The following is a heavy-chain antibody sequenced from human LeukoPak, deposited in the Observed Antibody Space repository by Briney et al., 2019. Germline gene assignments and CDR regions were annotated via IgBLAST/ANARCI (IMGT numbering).Heavy chain of an antibody. V-gene: IGHV1-69*01. CDR1: GGTFSSYA. CDR3: ARGPQLVRWNWFDP. D-gene: IGHD6-13*01. J-gene: IGHJ5*02. Sequence: GSSVKVSCKASGGTFSSYAISWVRQAPGQGLEWMGGIIPIFGTANYAQKFQGRVMITADESTSTAYMELSSLRSEDTAVYYCARGPQLVRWNWFDPWGQGTLVTVSS. CDR2: IIPIFGTA.